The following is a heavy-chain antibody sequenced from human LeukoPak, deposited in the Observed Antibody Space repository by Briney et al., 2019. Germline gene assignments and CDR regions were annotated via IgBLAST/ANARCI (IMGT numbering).Heavy chain of an antibody. CDR3: ARDPEYYYDSSGYHDY. CDR1: GFTFSSYS. D-gene: IGHD3-22*01. Sequence: GGSLRLSCAASGFTFSSYSMNWVRQAPGKGLEWVSSISSSSSYIYYADSVKGRFTISRDNAKNSLYLQMNSLRAEDTAVYYCARDPEYYYDSSGYHDYWGQGTLVTVSS. J-gene: IGHJ4*02. V-gene: IGHV3-21*01. CDR2: ISSSSSYI.